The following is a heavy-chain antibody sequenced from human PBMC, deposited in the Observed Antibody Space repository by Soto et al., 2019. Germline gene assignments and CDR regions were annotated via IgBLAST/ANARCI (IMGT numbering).Heavy chain of an antibody. D-gene: IGHD4-17*01. CDR2: ISYDGSNK. CDR1: GFTFSSYA. V-gene: IGHV3-30*04. Sequence: GGSLRLSCAASGFTFSSYAMHWVRQAPGKGLEWVAVISYDGSNKYYADSVKGRFTISRDNSKNTLYLQMNSLRAEDTAVYYCARARYGDYASNGMDVWGQGTTVTVSS. J-gene: IGHJ6*02. CDR3: ARARYGDYASNGMDV.